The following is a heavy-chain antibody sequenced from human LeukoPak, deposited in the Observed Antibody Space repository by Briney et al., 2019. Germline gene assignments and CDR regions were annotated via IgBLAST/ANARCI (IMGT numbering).Heavy chain of an antibody. Sequence: GGSLRLSCAASGFTFSDYAMHWVRQVPGKGLEWVSGISWNSGTIDYADIVKGRFTTSRDNSKKTLHLQMSSLKLEDTAFYYCAEASAHWYFDLWGRGTLVTVSS. V-gene: IGHV3-9*01. CDR1: GFTFSDYA. CDR3: AEASAHWYFDL. CDR2: ISWNSGTI. J-gene: IGHJ2*01.